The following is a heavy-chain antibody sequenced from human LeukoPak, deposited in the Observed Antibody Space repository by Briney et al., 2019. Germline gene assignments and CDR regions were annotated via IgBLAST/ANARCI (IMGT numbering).Heavy chain of an antibody. CDR2: ITTSSNYI. J-gene: IGHJ4*03. CDR3: AKYLNFGISLTGGGFED. V-gene: IGHV3-21*01. Sequence: PGWSVRLSCAASGCTFSSYSMTWVRQAPGKGREGVSSITTSSNYIDYADSLKGRFTISIDNAKNSAYLQMNSPRAEHTAVYYCAKYLNFGISLTGGGFEDRGQGTLVTVSS. CDR1: GCTFSSYS. D-gene: IGHD3-3*01.